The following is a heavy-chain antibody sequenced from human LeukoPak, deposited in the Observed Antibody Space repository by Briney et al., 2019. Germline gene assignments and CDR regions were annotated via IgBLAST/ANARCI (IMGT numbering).Heavy chain of an antibody. D-gene: IGHD3-16*01. V-gene: IGHV3-21*01. CDR3: ARQDWGIEALGY. CDR2: ISSSSSYI. Sequence: GGSLRLSCAASGFTFSSYSMNWVRQAPGKGLEWVSSISSSSSYIYYADSVKGRFTISRDNAKNSLYLQMNSLRAEDTAVYYCARQDWGIEALGYWGQGTLVAVSS. J-gene: IGHJ4*02. CDR1: GFTFSSYS.